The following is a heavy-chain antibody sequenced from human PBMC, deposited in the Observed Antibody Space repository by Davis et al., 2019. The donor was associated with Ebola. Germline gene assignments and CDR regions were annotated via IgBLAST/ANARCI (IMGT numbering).Heavy chain of an antibody. Sequence: ASVKVSCKASGYSFSSYGFSWVRQAPGQGLEWMGRINPNSGGTNYAQKFQGRVTMTRDTSISTAYMELRRLRSDDTVVYYCARGRYNWNGELDYWGQGTLVTVS. J-gene: IGHJ4*02. CDR1: GYSFSSYG. D-gene: IGHD1-20*01. V-gene: IGHV1-2*05. CDR2: INPNSGGT. CDR3: ARGRYNWNGELDY.